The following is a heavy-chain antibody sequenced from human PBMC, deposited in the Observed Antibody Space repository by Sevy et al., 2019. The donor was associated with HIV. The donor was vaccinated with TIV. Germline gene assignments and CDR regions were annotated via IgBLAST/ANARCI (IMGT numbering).Heavy chain of an antibody. J-gene: IGHJ5*02. V-gene: IGHV3-7*01. Sequence: GGSLRLSCAASEFTFSSYWMSWVLQAPGKGLEWVANIKQDGSEKYYVDSVKGRFTISRDNAKNSLYLQMNSLRAEDTAVYYCARDRVTMVRGNWFDPWGQGTLVTVSS. D-gene: IGHD3-10*01. CDR1: EFTFSSYW. CDR2: IKQDGSEK. CDR3: ARDRVTMVRGNWFDP.